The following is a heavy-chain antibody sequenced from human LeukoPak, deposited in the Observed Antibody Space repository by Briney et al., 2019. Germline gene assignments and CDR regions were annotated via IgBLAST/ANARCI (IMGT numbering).Heavy chain of an antibody. D-gene: IGHD6-6*01. CDR3: ARGDIAARTNHFDY. Sequence: SEALSLTCAVYGGSFSGYYWSWIRQPPGKGLEWIGEINHSGSTNYNPSLKSRVTISVDTSKNQFSLKLSSETAADTAVYYCARGDIAARTNHFDYWGQGTLVTVSS. J-gene: IGHJ4*02. V-gene: IGHV4-34*01. CDR1: GGSFSGYY. CDR2: INHSGST.